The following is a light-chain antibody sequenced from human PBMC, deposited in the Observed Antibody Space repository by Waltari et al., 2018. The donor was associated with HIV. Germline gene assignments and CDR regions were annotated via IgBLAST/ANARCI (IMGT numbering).Light chain of an antibody. CDR1: NLGDKY. V-gene: IGLV3-1*01. Sequence: SSDLTQPRSVYVSPGQTASITCSGDNLGDKYACWYQQKPGQSPVLVNYQDTKRPSGIPERFSGSNSGNTATLTISGTQAMDEADYYCQAWDSSIVVFGGGTKLTVL. CDR3: QAWDSSIVV. J-gene: IGLJ2*01. CDR2: QDT.